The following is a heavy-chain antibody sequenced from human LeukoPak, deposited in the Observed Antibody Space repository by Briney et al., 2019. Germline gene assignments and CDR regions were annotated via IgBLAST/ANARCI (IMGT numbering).Heavy chain of an antibody. CDR1: GYNFINHW. D-gene: IGHD3-22*01. Sequence: GESLKISCRGSGYNFINHWIGWVRQMPGKGLEWMGVIYPGDSETTYSPSFQGQVTISVDKSIATAYLQWGSLKASDIAMYYCARSRTNSYYSEYYFDYWGQGTLVTVSS. CDR3: ARSRTNSYYSEYYFDY. CDR2: IYPGDSET. J-gene: IGHJ4*02. V-gene: IGHV5-51*01.